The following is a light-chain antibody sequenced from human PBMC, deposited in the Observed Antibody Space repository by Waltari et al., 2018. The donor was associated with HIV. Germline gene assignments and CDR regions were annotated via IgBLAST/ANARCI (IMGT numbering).Light chain of an antibody. CDR1: SGPSSFA. V-gene: IGLV4-69*01. CDR3: QTWGAGAVV. CDR2: VDSDGRH. J-gene: IGLJ2*01. Sequence: PVVTQSSSASASLGASVRPTRTLSSGPSSFAIAWQQQLPEKGPQFLPKVDSDGRHIRGDGIPDRFSGSSSGTERYLTISNLQSDDEADYYCQTWGAGAVVFGGGTRLTVL.